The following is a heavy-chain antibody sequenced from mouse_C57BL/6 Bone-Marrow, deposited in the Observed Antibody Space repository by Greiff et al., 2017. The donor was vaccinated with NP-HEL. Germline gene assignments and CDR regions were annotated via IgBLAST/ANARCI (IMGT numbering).Heavy chain of an antibody. J-gene: IGHJ1*03. CDR3: ARERAVVARRYFDV. V-gene: IGHV3-6*01. CDR2: ISYDGSN. CDR1: GYSITSGYY. D-gene: IGHD1-1*01. Sequence: EVHLVESGPGLVKPSQSLSLTCSVTGYSITSGYYWNWIRQFPGNKLEWMGYISYDGSNNYNPSLKNRISITRDTSKNQFFLKLNSVTTEDTATYDCARERAVVARRYFDVWGTGTTVTVSS.